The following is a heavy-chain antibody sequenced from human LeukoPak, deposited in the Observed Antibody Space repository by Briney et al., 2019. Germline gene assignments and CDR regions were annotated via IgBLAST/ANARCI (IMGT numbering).Heavy chain of an antibody. CDR1: GFSVSSNY. Sequence: GGSLRLSCAASGFSVSSNYMSWGRQAPGKGLEGVSVIYSGGSTYYADSVKGRFTISRDNSKNTLYLQMGSLRAEDMAVYYCARDRLRYFDWSMDYWGQGTLVTVSS. CDR3: ARDRLRYFDWSMDY. V-gene: IGHV3-53*05. D-gene: IGHD3-9*01. CDR2: IYSGGST. J-gene: IGHJ4*02.